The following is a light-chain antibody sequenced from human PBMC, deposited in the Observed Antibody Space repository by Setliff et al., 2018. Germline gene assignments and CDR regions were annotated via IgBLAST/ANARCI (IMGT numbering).Light chain of an antibody. V-gene: IGLV2-14*03. Sequence: QSALTQPASVSGSPGQSITISCSGTSSDVGSYDLVSWYQQHPGKAPKLIIYGVSDRPSGIPNRFSGSKSGNSASLIISGLQAEDEADYYCSAYTSSSTYVFGTGTRSPS. CDR1: SSDVGSYDL. CDR3: SAYTSSSTYV. CDR2: GVS. J-gene: IGLJ1*01.